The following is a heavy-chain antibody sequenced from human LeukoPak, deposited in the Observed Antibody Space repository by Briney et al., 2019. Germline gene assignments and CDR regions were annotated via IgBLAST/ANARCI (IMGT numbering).Heavy chain of an antibody. J-gene: IGHJ5*02. CDR2: IYTSGST. D-gene: IGHD6-13*01. V-gene: IGHV4-61*02. CDR1: GGSISSGSYY. Sequence: SQTLSLTCTVSGGSISSGSYYWSWIRQPAGKGLEWIGRIYTSGSTNYNPSLKSRVTISVDTSKNQFSLKLSSVTAADTAVYYCAREPVSGIAAPWGQGTLVTVSS. CDR3: AREPVSGIAAP.